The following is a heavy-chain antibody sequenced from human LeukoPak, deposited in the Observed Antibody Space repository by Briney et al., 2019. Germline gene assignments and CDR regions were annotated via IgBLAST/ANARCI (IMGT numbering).Heavy chain of an antibody. CDR3: ARDEYTYFDY. D-gene: IGHD1-1*01. CDR2: IYHSGST. V-gene: IGHV4-38-2*02. J-gene: IGHJ4*02. CDR1: GYSISSGYY. Sequence: PSETLSLTCTVSGYSISSGYYWGWIRQPPGKGLEWIGSIYHSGSTYYNPSLKSRVTISVDTSKNQFSLKLSSVTAADTAVYYCARDEYTYFDYWGQGTLVTVSS.